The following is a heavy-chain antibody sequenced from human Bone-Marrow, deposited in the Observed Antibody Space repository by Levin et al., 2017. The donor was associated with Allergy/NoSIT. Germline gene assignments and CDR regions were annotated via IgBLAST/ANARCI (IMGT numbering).Heavy chain of an antibody. Sequence: GGSLRLSCAASGFTFSSHAMSWVRQAPGKGPEWVSAINGTGGSTYYAASVKGRFTISRDNSKNTVNLQMNSLRAEDTALYYCGRDFDSFSFWGQGTLVTVSS. J-gene: IGHJ4*02. CDR1: GFTFSSHA. CDR3: GRDFDSFSF. CDR2: INGTGGST. V-gene: IGHV3-23*01. D-gene: IGHD3-22*01.